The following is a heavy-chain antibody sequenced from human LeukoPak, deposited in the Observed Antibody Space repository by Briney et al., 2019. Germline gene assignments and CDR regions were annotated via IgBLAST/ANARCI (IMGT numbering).Heavy chain of an antibody. Sequence: GGSLRLSCAASGFTFSQYWMTWVRHGPGKGLEWVATIKQDGSEKYYVDSVRGRFTISRDNANNSLTLEMSRLRANDTAVYYCARRPPNTWLFRDWGQGTLVAVSS. CDR3: ARRPPNTWLFRD. CDR2: IKQDGSEK. J-gene: IGHJ4*01. D-gene: IGHD3-22*01. CDR1: GFTFSQYW. V-gene: IGHV3-7*01.